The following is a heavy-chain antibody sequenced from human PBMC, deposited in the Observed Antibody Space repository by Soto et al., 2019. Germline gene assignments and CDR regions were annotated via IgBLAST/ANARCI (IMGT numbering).Heavy chain of an antibody. V-gene: IGHV1-46*03. CDR3: AKVRGVIIGEYYFDY. CDR1: GYTFTSYY. J-gene: IGHJ4*02. CDR2: INPSGGST. Sequence: ASVKVSCKASGYTFTSYYMHWVRQAPGQGLEWMGIINPSGGSTSYAQKFQGRVTITRDTSTSTVYMELSSLRSEDTAVYYCAKVRGVIIGEYYFDYWGQGTLVTVSS. D-gene: IGHD3-10*01.